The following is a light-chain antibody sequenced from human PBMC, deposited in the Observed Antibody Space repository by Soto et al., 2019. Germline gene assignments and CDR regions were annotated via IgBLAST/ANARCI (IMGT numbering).Light chain of an antibody. J-gene: IGKJ4*01. CDR2: GAS. CDR1: QSVSSN. CDR3: QQYGSSPLT. V-gene: IGKV3-20*01. Sequence: EIVMAQSPATLCVSPGERPTLPCRASQSVSSNLAWYQQKPGQAPRLLIHGASTRATGIPARFSGSGSGTDFTLTISRLEPEDFAVYYCQQYGSSPLTFGGGTKVDI.